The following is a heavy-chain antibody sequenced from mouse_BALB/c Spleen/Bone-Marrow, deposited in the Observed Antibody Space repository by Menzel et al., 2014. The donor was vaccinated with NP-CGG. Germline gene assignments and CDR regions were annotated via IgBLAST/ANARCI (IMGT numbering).Heavy chain of an antibody. D-gene: IGHD2-3*01. Sequence: QVQLQQSGAELARPGASVKMSCKASGYTFTSYTMHWIKQRPGQGLEWIGYIDPSSGYSNYNQKFKDKATSTADISSSTAYMQLSSLTSEDSAVYYCAPYDGYYNWYFDVWGAGTTVTVSS. CDR1: GYTFTSYT. CDR3: APYDGYYNWYFDV. CDR2: IDPSSGYS. V-gene: IGHV1-4*01. J-gene: IGHJ1*01.